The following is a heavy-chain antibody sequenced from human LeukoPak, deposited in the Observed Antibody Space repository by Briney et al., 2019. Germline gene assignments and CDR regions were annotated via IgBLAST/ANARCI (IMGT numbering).Heavy chain of an antibody. V-gene: IGHV4-59*11. CDR1: GGSISSHY. J-gene: IGHJ4*02. D-gene: IGHD4-17*01. CDR3: ARGVLYGDYDY. CDR2: IYYSGST. Sequence: SETLSLTCTVSGGSISSHYWSWIRQPPGKGLEWIGYIYYSGSTNYNPSLKSRVTISVDTSKNQFSLKLSSVTAADTAVYYCARGVLYGDYDYWGQGTLVTVSS.